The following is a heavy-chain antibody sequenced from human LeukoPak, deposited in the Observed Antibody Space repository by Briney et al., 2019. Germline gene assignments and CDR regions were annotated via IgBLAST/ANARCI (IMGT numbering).Heavy chain of an antibody. CDR2: ISPSGGST. D-gene: IGHD3-10*01. CDR3: ARDNSGRDEAWWFNP. Sequence: ASVKVSCKASGYTFTSNYMHWVRQAPGQGPEWMGVISPSGGSTTYAQKFQGRVTLTRDMSTSTDYLELSSLRSEDTAVYYCARDNSGRDEAWWFNPWGQGTLVTVSS. J-gene: IGHJ5*02. CDR1: GYTFTSNY. V-gene: IGHV1-46*01.